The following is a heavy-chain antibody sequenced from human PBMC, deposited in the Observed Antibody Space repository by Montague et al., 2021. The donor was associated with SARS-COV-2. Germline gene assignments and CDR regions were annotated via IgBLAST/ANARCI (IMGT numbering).Heavy chain of an antibody. Sequence: SETLSLTCTVSGGSVNSGGYYWSWIRQPPGKGLEWIGNIYYSGTTNYNPSLKSRVTISVDKSKNQFSLKLSSVTAADTAVYYCARERTADDYDDYWSAGYSYYYGMDVWGQGTTVTVSS. D-gene: IGHD4-17*01. J-gene: IGHJ6*02. CDR3: ARERTADDYDDYWSAGYSYYYGMDV. CDR1: GGSVNSGGYY. V-gene: IGHV4-61*08. CDR2: IYYSGTT.